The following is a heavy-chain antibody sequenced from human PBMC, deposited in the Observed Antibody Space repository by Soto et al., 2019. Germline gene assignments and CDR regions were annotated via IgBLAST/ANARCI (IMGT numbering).Heavy chain of an antibody. CDR3: GQIKVWWSSVGY. Sequence: EVQLLESGGGLVQPGGSLRLSCAASGFTFSSYAMSWVRQAPGKGLEWVSDINGSGGTKYYADSVKGRFTISRDNSKNTMYLQMNSLRADDTAVYYCGQIKVWWSSVGYWGQGTLVTVSS. V-gene: IGHV3-23*01. D-gene: IGHD2-8*02. J-gene: IGHJ4*02. CDR2: INGSGGTK. CDR1: GFTFSSYA.